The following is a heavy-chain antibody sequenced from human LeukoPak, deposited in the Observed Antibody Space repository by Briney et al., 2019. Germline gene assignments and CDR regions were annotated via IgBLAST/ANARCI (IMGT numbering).Heavy chain of an antibody. V-gene: IGHV3-48*03. D-gene: IGHD2-2*01. J-gene: IGHJ5*02. CDR1: GFTFSSYE. CDR3: ARDSACSSTSCYS. CDR2: ISSSGSTI. Sequence: GRSLRLPCAASGFTFSSYEMNWVRQAPGKGLEWVSYISSSGSTIYYADSVKGRFTISRDNAKNSLYLQMNSLRAEDTAVYYCARDSACSSTSCYSWGQGTLVTVSS.